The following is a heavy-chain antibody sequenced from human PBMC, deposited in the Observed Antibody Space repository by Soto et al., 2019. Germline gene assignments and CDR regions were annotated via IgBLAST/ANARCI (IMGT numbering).Heavy chain of an antibody. Sequence: GGSLRLSCAASGFTFSSYAMSWVRQAPGKGLEWVSAISGSGGSTYYADSVKGRFTISRDNSKNTLYLQMNSLRAEDTAVYYCAKEGLFYYGSGSYYYYWGQGTLVTVSS. CDR1: GFTFSSYA. CDR2: ISGSGGST. V-gene: IGHV3-23*01. CDR3: AKEGLFYYGSGSYYYY. D-gene: IGHD3-10*01. J-gene: IGHJ4*02.